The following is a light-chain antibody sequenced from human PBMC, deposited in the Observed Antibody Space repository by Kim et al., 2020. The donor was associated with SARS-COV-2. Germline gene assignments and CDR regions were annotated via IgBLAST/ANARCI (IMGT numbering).Light chain of an antibody. V-gene: IGLV2-14*03. CDR3: TSLTTTNTYV. CDR1: STDIGIYNY. CDR2: DVS. J-gene: IGLJ1*01. Sequence: QSALTQPASVSGSPGQSITISCTGTSTDIGIYNYVSWYQQHPGKAPKLIIFDVSRRPSGVSNHFSGSKSGNTASLTISWLQAEDEADYFCTSLTTTNTYVFGAGTKVTVL.